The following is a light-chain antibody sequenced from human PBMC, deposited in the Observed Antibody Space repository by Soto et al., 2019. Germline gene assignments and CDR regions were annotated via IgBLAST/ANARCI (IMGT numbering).Light chain of an antibody. J-gene: IGKJ3*01. CDR1: QTISTY. V-gene: IGKV1-39*01. CDR2: AAS. CDR3: QQTYSTRQT. Sequence: DNQMTQSPSSLSAAVGDRVTITCRASQTISTYLNWYQQKPGKAPKLLIYAASNLQSGVPSRFSGSGSGTEFTLTISSLQPEDFATYYCQQTYSTRQTFGPGTKVDIK.